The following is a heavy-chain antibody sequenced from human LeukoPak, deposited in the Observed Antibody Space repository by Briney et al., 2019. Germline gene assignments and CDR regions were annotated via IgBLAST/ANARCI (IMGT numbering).Heavy chain of an antibody. CDR3: AKDYYDILTGYSLDY. J-gene: IGHJ4*02. V-gene: IGHV3-30*18. Sequence: GGSLRLSCAASGFTFSSYGMHWVRQAPGKGLEWVAVISYDGSNKYYADSVKGRFTISRDNSKNTLYLQMNSLRAEDTAVYYCAKDYYDILTGYSLDYWGQGTLVTVSS. CDR1: GFTFSSYG. CDR2: ISYDGSNK. D-gene: IGHD3-9*01.